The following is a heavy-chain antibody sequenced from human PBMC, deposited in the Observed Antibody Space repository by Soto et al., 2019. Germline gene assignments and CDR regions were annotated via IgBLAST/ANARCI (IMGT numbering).Heavy chain of an antibody. D-gene: IGHD5-12*01. CDR2: IYHTGST. V-gene: IGHV4-30-2*01. CDR1: GGSISSGGYS. J-gene: IGHJ3*02. Sequence: QLQLQESGSGLVTPSQTLSLTCAVSGGSISSGGYSWNWIRQPPGKGLEWIGNIYHTGSTYYNASLKSRVTISVDRSKNQVSLKLSSVTAADTAVYYCGRGGYAKAFDIWGQGTMVTVSS. CDR3: GRGGYAKAFDI.